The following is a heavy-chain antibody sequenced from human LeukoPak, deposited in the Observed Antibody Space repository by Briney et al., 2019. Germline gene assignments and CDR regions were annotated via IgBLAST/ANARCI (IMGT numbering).Heavy chain of an antibody. CDR1: GGSISSYY. CDR2: IYYSGST. V-gene: IGHV4-59*08. J-gene: IGHJ6*02. Sequence: SETLSLTCTVSGGSISSYYWSWIRQPPGKGLEWIGYIYYSGSTNYNPSLKSRVTISVDTSKNQLSLKLSSVTAADTAVYYCARGLTGNYYYGMDVWGQGTTVTVSS. D-gene: IGHD3-9*01. CDR3: ARGLTGNYYYGMDV.